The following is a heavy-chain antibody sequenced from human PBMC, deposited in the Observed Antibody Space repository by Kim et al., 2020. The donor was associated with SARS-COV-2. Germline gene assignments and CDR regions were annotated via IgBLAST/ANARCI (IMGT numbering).Heavy chain of an antibody. CDR3: ARGGMGQQGRDY. V-gene: IGHV1-69*04. Sequence: NDAQKFQGRVTITADKSTSTAYMELSSLRSEDTAVYYCARGGMGQQGRDYWGQGTLVTVSS. J-gene: IGHJ4*02. D-gene: IGHD6-13*01.